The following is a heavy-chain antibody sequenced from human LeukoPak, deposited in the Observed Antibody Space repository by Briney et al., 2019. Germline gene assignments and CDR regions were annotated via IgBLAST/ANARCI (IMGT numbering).Heavy chain of an antibody. CDR3: AKFRSRGAAAGNY. V-gene: IGHV3-23*01. Sequence: PGGSLRLSCAASGFTFGIYAMSWVRQAPGKGLEWVSTISGSDGSTYYADSVKGRFTISRDNSRNTLYLQMNSLRAEDTAVYYCAKFRSRGAAAGNYWGQGTLVTVSS. CDR1: GFTFGIYA. CDR2: ISGSDGST. J-gene: IGHJ4*02. D-gene: IGHD6-13*01.